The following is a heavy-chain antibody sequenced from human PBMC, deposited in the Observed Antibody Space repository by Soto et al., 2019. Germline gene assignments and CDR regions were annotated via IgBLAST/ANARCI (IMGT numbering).Heavy chain of an antibody. Sequence: GASVKVSCKASGYTFGSYAMHSVRQAHGQRLEWXGXXNAXYXXXKXXXXFQDRVTISRDTSASTAYMELTSLRSEDTAVYYCARDTGDGTFDFWGQGTLVTVSS. CDR2: XNAXYXXX. CDR1: GYTFGSYA. CDR3: ARDTGDGTFDF. J-gene: IGHJ4*02. D-gene: IGHD7-27*01. V-gene: IGHV1-3*01.